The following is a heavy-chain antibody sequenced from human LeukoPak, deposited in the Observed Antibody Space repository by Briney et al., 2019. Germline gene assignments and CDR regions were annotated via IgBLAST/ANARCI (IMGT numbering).Heavy chain of an antibody. CDR3: AKGWVVVVVAATIDY. CDR2: ISGSGGST. V-gene: IGHV3-23*01. J-gene: IGHJ4*02. D-gene: IGHD2-15*01. CDR1: GFTFSSYA. Sequence: GGSLRLSCTASGFTFSSYAMSWVRQAPGKGLEWVSAISGSGGSTYYADSVKGRFTISRDNSKNTLYLQMNSLRAEDTAVYYCAKGWVVVVVAATIDYWGQGTLVTVS.